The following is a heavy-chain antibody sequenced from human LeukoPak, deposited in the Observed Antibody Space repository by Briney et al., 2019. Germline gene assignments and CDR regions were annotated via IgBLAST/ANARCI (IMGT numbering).Heavy chain of an antibody. V-gene: IGHV3-66*02. CDR2: IYSGGST. Sequence: GGSLRLSCAASGFTFCSNYMSWVRQAPGKGLEWVSVIYSGGSTYYSDSVTGRFTISRDNSKNTLYLQMNSLRAEDTAVYYCARATDCSGGSCYSKYYYYYYMDVWGKGTTVTVSS. J-gene: IGHJ6*03. CDR3: ARATDCSGGSCYSKYYYYYYMDV. CDR1: GFTFCSNY. D-gene: IGHD2-15*01.